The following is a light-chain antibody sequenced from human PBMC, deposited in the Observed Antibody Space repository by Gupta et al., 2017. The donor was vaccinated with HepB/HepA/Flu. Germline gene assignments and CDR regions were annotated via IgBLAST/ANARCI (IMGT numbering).Light chain of an antibody. CDR2: NRN. J-gene: IGLJ2*01. CDR3: VTYTNSGIVV. Sequence: QTVVTQEPSVSVSPGGTVTLTCGMSSGSASTNYYTSCYKQSPAQHHLTLYYNRNIRSAGVPERVSGYLSGANEAPNLTGDEADEEADYYGVTYTNSGIVVFGGGTKLTVL. V-gene: IGLV8-61*01. CDR1: SGSASTNYY.